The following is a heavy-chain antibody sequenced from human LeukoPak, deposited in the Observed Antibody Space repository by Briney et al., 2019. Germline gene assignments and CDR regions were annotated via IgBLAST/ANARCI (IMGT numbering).Heavy chain of an antibody. Sequence: GGSLRLSCAASGFTFSSYSMNWVRQAPGKGLEWASAISGSGGSTYYADSVKGRFTISRDNSKNTLYLQMNSLRAEDTAVYYCVVTANFPGAFDIWGQGTMVTVSS. J-gene: IGHJ3*02. V-gene: IGHV3-23*01. D-gene: IGHD2-21*02. CDR3: VVTANFPGAFDI. CDR2: ISGSGGST. CDR1: GFTFSSYS.